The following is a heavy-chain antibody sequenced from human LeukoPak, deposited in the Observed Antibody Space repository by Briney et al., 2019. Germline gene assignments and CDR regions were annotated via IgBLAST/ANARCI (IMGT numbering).Heavy chain of an antibody. D-gene: IGHD1-26*01. CDR1: GFTFSRYS. J-gene: IGHJ6*03. CDR2: ISSDGKNK. V-gene: IGHV3-30*01. CDR3: ARDGWELLVGQRDRYLYMDV. Sequence: GGSLRLSCTASGFTFSRYSMHWVRQAPGKGLEWVAVISSDGKNKYYADSVKGRFTISRDNSKNTLHLQMNSLRPEDTAVFYCARDGWELLVGQRDRYLYMDVWGKGTTVTVSS.